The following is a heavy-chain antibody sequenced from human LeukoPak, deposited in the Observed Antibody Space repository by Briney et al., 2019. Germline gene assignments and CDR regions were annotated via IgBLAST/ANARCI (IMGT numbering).Heavy chain of an antibody. CDR2: ISAYNGNT. J-gene: IGHJ6*03. V-gene: IGHV1-18*04. D-gene: IGHD6-13*01. Sequence: GASVKVSCKASGYTFTGYYMHWVRQAPGQGLEWMGWISAYNGNTNYAQKLQGRVTMTTDTSTSTAYMELSSLRSEDTAVYYCARVGRWQQHSYYYYYMDVWGKGTTVTVSS. CDR3: ARVGRWQQHSYYYYYMDV. CDR1: GYTFTGYY.